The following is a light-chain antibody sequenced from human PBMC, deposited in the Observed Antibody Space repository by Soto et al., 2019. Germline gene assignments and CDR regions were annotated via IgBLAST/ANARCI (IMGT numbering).Light chain of an antibody. V-gene: IGKV1-39*01. CDR1: QSISNY. CDR2: AAS. Sequence: DIQMTQSPSSLSASVGDTVTITCRASQSISNYLNWYQQKPGKAPKLLIYAASSLQSGVPSRFSGSGSGTDFTLTISSLQPEDFAIYFCQQSYSIPHAFGPGTKVDIK. CDR3: QQSYSIPHA. J-gene: IGKJ3*01.